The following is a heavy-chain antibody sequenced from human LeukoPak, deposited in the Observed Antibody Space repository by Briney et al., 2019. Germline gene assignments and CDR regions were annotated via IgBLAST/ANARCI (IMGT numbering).Heavy chain of an antibody. J-gene: IGHJ5*02. CDR3: VRDLTIVGVAQVHH. Sequence: GGSLRLSCAASGFAFSIYAMSWVRQAPGKGLEWVSAVSGGGGSTYYADSVKGRFTISRDNSKNTLYLQMNSLRAEDTAVYYCVRDLTIVGVAQVHHWGQGTLVTVSS. D-gene: IGHD1-26*01. CDR1: GFAFSIYA. CDR2: VSGGGGST. V-gene: IGHV3-23*01.